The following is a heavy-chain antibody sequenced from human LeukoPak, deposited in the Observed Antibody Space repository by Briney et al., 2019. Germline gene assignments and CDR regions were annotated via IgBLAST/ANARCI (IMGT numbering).Heavy chain of an antibody. CDR3: ARDPGYYDTSGYPAYFDY. Sequence: SETLSLTCTVSGYSISSGYYWGWIRQPPGKGLEWIGTIYHSGSTYYNPSLKSRVTISVDTSKNQFSLKLSSVTAADTAVYYCARDPGYYDTSGYPAYFDYWGQGTLVTVSS. J-gene: IGHJ4*02. CDR1: GYSISSGYY. D-gene: IGHD3-22*01. V-gene: IGHV4-38-2*02. CDR2: IYHSGST.